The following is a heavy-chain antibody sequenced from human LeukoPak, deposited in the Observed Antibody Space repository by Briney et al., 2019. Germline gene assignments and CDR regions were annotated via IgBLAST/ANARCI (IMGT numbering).Heavy chain of an antibody. J-gene: IGHJ4*02. V-gene: IGHV3-30-3*01. CDR3: ARGRSAGRYYYGSGSYNY. D-gene: IGHD3-10*01. CDR1: GFTFSSYA. Sequence: GGSLRLSCAASGFTFSSYAMHWVRQAPGKGLEWVAVISYDGSNKYYADSVKGRFTISRDNSKNTLYLQMNSLRAEDTAVYYCARGRSAGRYYYGSGSYNYWGQGTLVTVSS. CDR2: ISYDGSNK.